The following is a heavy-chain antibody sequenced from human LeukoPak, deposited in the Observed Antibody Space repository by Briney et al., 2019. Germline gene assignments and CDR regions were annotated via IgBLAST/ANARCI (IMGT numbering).Heavy chain of an antibody. CDR3: TTISASVVGKSFDY. D-gene: IGHD2-15*01. V-gene: IGHV3-15*01. CDR1: GFTFSNAW. J-gene: IGHJ4*02. Sequence: GGSLRLSCAASGFTFSNAWMSWVRQAPGKGLEWVGRIKNKIDGGTTDYAAPVKGRFTISRDDSKNTLYLQMNSLKTEDTAVYYCTTISASVVGKSFDYWGQGALVTVSS. CDR2: IKNKIDGGTT.